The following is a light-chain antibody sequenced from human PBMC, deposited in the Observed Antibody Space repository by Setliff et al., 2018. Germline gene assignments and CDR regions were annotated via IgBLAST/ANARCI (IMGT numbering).Light chain of an antibody. J-gene: IGLJ1*01. V-gene: IGLV2-14*03. CDR3: SSYTSSSTL. CDR2: DVT. Sequence: QSALTQPASVSGSPGQSITISCTGTGTYNYVSWYQQHPGKAPQLIIYDVTNRPSGVSNRFSASKSGNTASLTISGLQPEDDADYYCSSYTSSSTLFGTGTKV. CDR1: GTYNY.